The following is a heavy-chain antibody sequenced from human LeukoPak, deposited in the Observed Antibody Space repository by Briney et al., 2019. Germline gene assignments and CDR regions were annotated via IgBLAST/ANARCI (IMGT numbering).Heavy chain of an antibody. J-gene: IGHJ4*02. D-gene: IGHD3-10*01. CDR2: ISGSGGST. V-gene: IGHV3-23*01. CDR3: AKSAGYGSGSYLGDY. Sequence: SWIRQHPGKGLEWVSAISGSGGSTYYADSVKGRFTISRDNSKNTLYLQMNSLRAEDTAVYYCAKSAGYGSGSYLGDYWGQGTLVTVSS.